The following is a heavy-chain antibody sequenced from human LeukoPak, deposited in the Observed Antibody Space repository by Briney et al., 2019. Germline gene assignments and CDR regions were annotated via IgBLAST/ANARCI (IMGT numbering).Heavy chain of an antibody. CDR1: GFTFSSYW. D-gene: IGHD6-19*01. J-gene: IGHJ4*02. Sequence: TGGSLRLSCAASGFTFSSYWMSWVRQAPGKGLEWVANIKQDGSEKYYVDSVKGRFTISRDDSKNTLFLQMNSLRIDDTAVYYCARLKAVAGPHYYFDYWGQGTLVTVSS. V-gene: IGHV3-7*01. CDR3: ARLKAVAGPHYYFDY. CDR2: IKQDGSEK.